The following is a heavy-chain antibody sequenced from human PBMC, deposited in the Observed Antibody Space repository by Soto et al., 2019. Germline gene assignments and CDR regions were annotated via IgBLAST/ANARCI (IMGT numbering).Heavy chain of an antibody. CDR2: ISSSSSYI. D-gene: IGHD6-19*01. V-gene: IGHV3-21*01. J-gene: IGHJ1*01. Sequence: GGSLRLSCAASGFTFSSYSMNWVRQAPGKGLEWVSSISSSSSYIYYADSVKGQFTISRDNAKNSLYLQMNSLRAEDTALYYCARDLGAAVADAEYFQHWGQGTLVTVSS. CDR1: GFTFSSYS. CDR3: ARDLGAAVADAEYFQH.